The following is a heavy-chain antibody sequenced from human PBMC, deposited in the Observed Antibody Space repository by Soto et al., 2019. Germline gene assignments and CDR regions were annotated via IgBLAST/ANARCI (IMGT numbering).Heavy chain of an antibody. CDR3: ARYIYGPGFNA. D-gene: IGHD5-18*01. CDR1: GDTFTNFD. CDR2: MRANSGDT. V-gene: IGHV1-8*01. J-gene: IGHJ5*02. Sequence: QVQLVQSGAEVKKPGASVKVSCKASGDTFTNFDINWVRQATGQGLEGMGWMRANSGDTGHAQKFQGRVSMTRKTSISPASMELSSLRAEDTAVYYCARYIYGPGFNAWGQGTLVIVSS.